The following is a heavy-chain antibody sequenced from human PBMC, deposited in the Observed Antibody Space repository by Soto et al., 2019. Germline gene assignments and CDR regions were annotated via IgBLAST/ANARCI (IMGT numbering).Heavy chain of an antibody. CDR3: ARVYGSGTQGRGV. V-gene: IGHV3-7*01. D-gene: IGHD3-10*01. Sequence: PGGSLRLSCAASGFALSNYWMNWLRQAPGKALEWVANIKQDGTDEYYVDSVKGRFIISRDNAENSVYLQMNSLRAEGTAVYYCARVYGSGTQGRGVWGQGTTVTVSS. CDR1: GFALSNYW. J-gene: IGHJ6*02. CDR2: IKQDGTDE.